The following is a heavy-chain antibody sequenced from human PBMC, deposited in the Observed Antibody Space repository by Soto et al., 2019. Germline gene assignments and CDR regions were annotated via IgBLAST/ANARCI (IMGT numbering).Heavy chain of an antibody. CDR1: GGSISSSSYY. J-gene: IGHJ3*02. Sequence: QLQLQESGPGLVKPSETLSLTCTVSGGSISSSSYYWGWIRQPPGKGLEWIGSIYYSGSTYYNPSLKSRVTISLDTSKYQFSLKLTSVTAADTAVYYCATPWYYDSSEAFDIWGQGTMVTVSS. V-gene: IGHV4-39*01. D-gene: IGHD3-22*01. CDR3: ATPWYYDSSEAFDI. CDR2: IYYSGST.